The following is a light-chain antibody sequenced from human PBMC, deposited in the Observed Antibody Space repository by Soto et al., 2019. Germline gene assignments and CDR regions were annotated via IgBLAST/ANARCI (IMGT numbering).Light chain of an antibody. Sequence: QPVLTKSPSASASLGASVKLTCTLSSGHSSYAIAWHQQQPEQGPRFLMKLNSDGSHNKGDGIPDRFSGSRSGAERYLTISSLQSEDEADYYCQTWGTGIHVVFGGGTKLTVL. V-gene: IGLV4-69*01. CDR1: SGHSSYA. CDR2: LNSDGSH. CDR3: QTWGTGIHVV. J-gene: IGLJ2*01.